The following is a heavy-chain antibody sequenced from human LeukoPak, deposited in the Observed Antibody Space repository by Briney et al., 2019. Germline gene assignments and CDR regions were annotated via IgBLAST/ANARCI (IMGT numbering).Heavy chain of an antibody. V-gene: IGHV1-3*01. CDR1: GYTFTNYG. J-gene: IGHJ1*01. CDR2: INGGNGNA. D-gene: IGHD3-22*01. Sequence: GASVKVSCKTSGYTFTNYGMHWVRQAPGQRLEWMGWINGGNGNAKYSQNFQGRVTIIRDTSASTAYMELSSLRSEDTAVYYCARVPLHDSSGHYCPHWGQGTLVTVSS. CDR3: ARVPLHDSSGHYCPH.